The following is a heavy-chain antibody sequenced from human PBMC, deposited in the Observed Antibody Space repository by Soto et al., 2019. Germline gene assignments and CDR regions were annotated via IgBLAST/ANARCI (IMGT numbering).Heavy chain of an antibody. D-gene: IGHD6-6*01. CDR1: GYTFTSYA. Sequence: ASVKXSCKASGYTFTSYAMHWVRQAPGQRLEWMGWINAGNGNTKYSQKLQGRVTMTTDTSTSTAYMELRSLRSDDTAVYYCAREIAAASLNWFDPWGQGTLVTVSS. CDR3: AREIAAASLNWFDP. J-gene: IGHJ5*02. CDR2: INAGNGNT. V-gene: IGHV1-3*01.